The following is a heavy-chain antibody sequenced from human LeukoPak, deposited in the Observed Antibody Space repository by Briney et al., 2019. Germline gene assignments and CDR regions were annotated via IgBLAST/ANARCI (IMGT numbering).Heavy chain of an antibody. J-gene: IGHJ3*02. D-gene: IGHD3-10*01. CDR3: ARTYYYGSGRQYAFAI. CDR1: GYTFTGYY. Sequence: GAAVKVSFKASGYTFTGYYMHWVRQAPGQGREWVGWINPNSGGTNYAQKFQGRVTMTRDTSISTAYMELRRLRSDDTAVYYCARTYYYGSGRQYAFAIWGQGTMVTVSS. CDR2: INPNSGGT. V-gene: IGHV1-2*02.